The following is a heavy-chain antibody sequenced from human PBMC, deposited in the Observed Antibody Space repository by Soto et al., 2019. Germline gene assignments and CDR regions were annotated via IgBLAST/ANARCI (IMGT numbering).Heavy chain of an antibody. CDR2: IYYSGST. Sequence: SETLSLTCTVSGGSISSSSYYWSWIRQPPGKGLEWIGYIYYSGSTYYNPSLKSRVTISVDTSKNQFSLKLSSVTAADTAVYYCARVSRITGTGTWFDPWGQGTLVTVSS. V-gene: IGHV4-30-4*01. D-gene: IGHD1-7*01. CDR3: ARVSRITGTGTWFDP. CDR1: GGSISSSSYY. J-gene: IGHJ5*02.